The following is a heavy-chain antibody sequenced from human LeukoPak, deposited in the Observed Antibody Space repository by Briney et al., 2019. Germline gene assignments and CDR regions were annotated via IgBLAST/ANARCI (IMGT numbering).Heavy chain of an antibody. V-gene: IGHV4-31*03. D-gene: IGHD3-22*01. J-gene: IGHJ4*02. CDR3: ASLSGFYLD. CDR2: IYYSGST. Sequence: SQTLSLTCTVSGGSISSGGYFWSWIRQHPGKGLEWIGYIYYSGSTYYSPSLKSRVTISVDTSKNQFSLKLNSVAAADTAVYYCASLSGFYLDWGQGTLVTVSS. CDR1: GGSISSGGYF.